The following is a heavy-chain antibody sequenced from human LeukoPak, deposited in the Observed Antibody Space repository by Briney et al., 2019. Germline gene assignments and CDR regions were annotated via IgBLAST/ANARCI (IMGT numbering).Heavy chain of an antibody. CDR2: IYYSGST. D-gene: IGHD5-18*01. Sequence: SETLSLTCTVSGGSISSYCWSWIRQPPGKGLEWIGYIYYSGSTNYNPSLKSRVTISVDTSKNQFSLKLSSVTAADTAVYYCARQEGYSYGSGYYYGMDVWGQGTTVTVSS. J-gene: IGHJ6*02. CDR1: GGSISSYC. V-gene: IGHV4-59*08. CDR3: ARQEGYSYGSGYYYGMDV.